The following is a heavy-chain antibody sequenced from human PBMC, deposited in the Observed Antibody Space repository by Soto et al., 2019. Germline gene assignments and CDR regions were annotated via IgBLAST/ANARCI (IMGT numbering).Heavy chain of an antibody. J-gene: IGHJ4*02. D-gene: IGHD4-4*01. Sequence: PSLTCTVSGGSVTNSSYYWGWIRQSPGKGLEWIGSVYYRGRSYSKSSVKSRVTISVDTSKNQFSLNLNSVTASDTAVYFCVSQRTTVITQAHFDYWGQGALVTVYS. V-gene: IGHV4-39*01. CDR3: VSQRTTVITQAHFDY. CDR2: VYYRGRS. CDR1: GGSVTNSSYY.